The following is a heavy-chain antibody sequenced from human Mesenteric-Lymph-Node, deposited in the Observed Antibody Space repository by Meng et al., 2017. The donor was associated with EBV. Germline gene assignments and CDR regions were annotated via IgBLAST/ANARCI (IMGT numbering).Heavy chain of an antibody. CDR2: IYYSGST. CDR1: GGSIISSSSY. Sequence: QEPGHALVKPAETLSLLSTVSGGSIISSSSYWGWIRQPSGKGLEWIGSIYYSGSTYYNPSLKSRVTISVDTSKNQFSLRLSSVTAADTAVYYCARDLAGYGDYFLYWGQGTLVTVSS. J-gene: IGHJ4*02. V-gene: IGHV4-39*07. D-gene: IGHD4-17*01. CDR3: ARDLAGYGDYFLY.